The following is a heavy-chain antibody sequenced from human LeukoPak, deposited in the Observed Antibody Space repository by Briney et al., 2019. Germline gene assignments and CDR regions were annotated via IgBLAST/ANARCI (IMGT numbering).Heavy chain of an antibody. CDR3: ARALSRPLGAFDI. CDR2: FDPEDGET. J-gene: IGHJ3*02. V-gene: IGHV1-24*01. CDR1: GYTLTELS. Sequence: ASVKVSCKVSGYTLTELSMHWVRQAPGKGLEWMGGFDPEDGETIYAQKFQGRVTITRDTSASTAYMELSSLRSEDTAVYYCARALSRPLGAFDIWGQGTMVTVSS.